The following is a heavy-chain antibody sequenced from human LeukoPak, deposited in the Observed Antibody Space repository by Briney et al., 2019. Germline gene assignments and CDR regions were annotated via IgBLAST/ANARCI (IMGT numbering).Heavy chain of an antibody. CDR1: GFTFSSYA. CDR2: ISGSGGNT. D-gene: IGHD6-19*01. J-gene: IGHJ2*01. V-gene: IGHV3-23*01. Sequence: PGGSLRLSCAAFGFTFSSYAMSWVRQAPGKGLEWVSAISGSGGNTYYADSVKGRFTISRDNSKNTLYLQMNSLRAEDTAVYYCAKDQIAVAGWYFDLWGRGTLVTVSS. CDR3: AKDQIAVAGWYFDL.